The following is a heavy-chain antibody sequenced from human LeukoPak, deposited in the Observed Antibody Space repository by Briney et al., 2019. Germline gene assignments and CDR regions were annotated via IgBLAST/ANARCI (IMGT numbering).Heavy chain of an antibody. D-gene: IGHD2-2*01. J-gene: IGHJ6*03. CDR2: ISYDGSNK. CDR3: ARDQGDIVVVPAAPMDV. V-gene: IGHV3-30*12. CDR1: GFTFSSYG. Sequence: PGGSLRLSCAASGFTFSSYGMHWVRQAPGKGLEWVAVISYDGSNKYYADSVKGRFTISRDNAKNSLYLQMNSLRAEDTAVYYCARDQGDIVVVPAAPMDVWGKGTTVTVSS.